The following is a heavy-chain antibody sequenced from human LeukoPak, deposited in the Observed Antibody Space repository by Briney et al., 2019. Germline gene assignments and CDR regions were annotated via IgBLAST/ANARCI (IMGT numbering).Heavy chain of an antibody. CDR1: GGSISSSGYY. CDR3: AREDYYDSSGYLDY. D-gene: IGHD3-22*01. CDR2: IYYSGTT. Sequence: SQTLSLTCTVSGGSISSSGYYWSWLRQHPGKGLEWIGYIYYSGTTYYNPSLKSRVTISVDTSKNQFSLKLFSVTAADTAVYYCAREDYYDSSGYLDYWGQGALVTVSS. J-gene: IGHJ4*02. V-gene: IGHV4-31*03.